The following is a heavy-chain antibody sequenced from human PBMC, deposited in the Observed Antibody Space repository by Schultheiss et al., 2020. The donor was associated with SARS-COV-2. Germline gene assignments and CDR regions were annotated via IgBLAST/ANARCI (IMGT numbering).Heavy chain of an antibody. Sequence: SETLSLTCAVSGYSISSGYYWGWIRQPPGKGLEWIGYFYSSENTNYNPSLQSRVTMSVDVSKKQLSLRLSSVTAADSAVYYCARGSEGFDPWGQGTQVTVSS. CDR2: FYSSENT. CDR3: ARGSEGFDP. CDR1: GYSISSGYY. V-gene: IGHV4-61*01. J-gene: IGHJ5*02.